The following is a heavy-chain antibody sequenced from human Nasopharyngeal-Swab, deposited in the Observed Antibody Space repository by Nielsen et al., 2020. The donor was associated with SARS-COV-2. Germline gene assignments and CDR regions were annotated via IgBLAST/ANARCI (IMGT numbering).Heavy chain of an antibody. J-gene: IGHJ4*02. V-gene: IGHV4-59*08. CDR1: GGSMTNYY. Sequence: SETLSLTCTVSGGSMTNYYWSWIRQTPGKGLEWIGYISHRGRTKYSPSLQSRVTISVDTSENRVSLRLTSVTAADTAVYSCARHTNGWDHFDFWGRGTLVIVSS. CDR2: ISHRGRT. D-gene: IGHD6-19*01. CDR3: ARHTNGWDHFDF.